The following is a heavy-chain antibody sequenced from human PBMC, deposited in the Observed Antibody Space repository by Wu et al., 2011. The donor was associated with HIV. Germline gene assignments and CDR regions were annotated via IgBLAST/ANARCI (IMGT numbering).Heavy chain of an antibody. CDR1: GVQLYQLL. V-gene: IGHV5-51*01. CDR3: AVYTGRVLH. Sequence: CKGSGVQLYQLLDRLGAPDARERPGVDGIIYPVESDTRYSPSFQGQVTISADKSISTAYLKWSSLKASDTAMYYCAVYTGRVLHWGQGTLVTVTS. J-gene: IGHJ4*02. D-gene: IGHD1-1*01. CDR2: IYPVESDT.